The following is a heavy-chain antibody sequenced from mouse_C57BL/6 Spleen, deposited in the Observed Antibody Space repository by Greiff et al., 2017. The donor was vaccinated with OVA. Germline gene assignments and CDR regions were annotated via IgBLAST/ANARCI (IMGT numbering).Heavy chain of an antibody. CDR1: GYTFTSYW. J-gene: IGHJ4*01. V-gene: IGHV1-52*01. CDR2: IDPSDSET. Sequence: QVQLQQPGAELVRPGSSVKLSCQASGYTFTSYWMHWVKQRPIQGLEWIGNIDPSDSETHYNQKFKDKATLTVDKSSSTAYMQLSSLTSEDSAVYYCARQGYYGSSSGAMDYWGQGTSVTVSS. CDR3: ARQGYYGSSSGAMDY. D-gene: IGHD1-1*01.